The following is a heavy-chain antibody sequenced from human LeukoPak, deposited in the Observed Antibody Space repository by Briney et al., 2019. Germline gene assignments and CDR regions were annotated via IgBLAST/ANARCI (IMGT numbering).Heavy chain of an antibody. CDR3: ARDTNYYDSSGDAFDI. J-gene: IGHJ3*02. CDR1: GFTFSSYS. CDR2: ISSSSSTI. D-gene: IGHD3-22*01. V-gene: IGHV3-48*01. Sequence: GGSLRLSCAASGFTFSSYSMNWVRQAPGKGLEWVSYISSSSSTIYYADSVKGRFTISRDNAKNSLYLQMNSLRAEDTAVYYCARDTNYYDSSGDAFDIWGQGTMVTVSS.